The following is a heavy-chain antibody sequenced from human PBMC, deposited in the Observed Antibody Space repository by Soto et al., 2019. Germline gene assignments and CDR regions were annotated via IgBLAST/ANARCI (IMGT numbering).Heavy chain of an antibody. CDR3: ARGRRRGRGALYSYYNSMDV. V-gene: IGHV4-34*01. J-gene: IGHJ6*02. Sequence: SSETLSLTCAFYCGSFIGDYWSWIRQPPGKGLEWIGDINHSGSTNYSPSLKSRVTISLDTSKNQFSLNLSSVTAADTAVYYCARGRRRGRGALYSYYNSMDVWGQGTTVTVSS. D-gene: IGHD3-10*01. CDR1: CGSFIGDY. CDR2: INHSGST.